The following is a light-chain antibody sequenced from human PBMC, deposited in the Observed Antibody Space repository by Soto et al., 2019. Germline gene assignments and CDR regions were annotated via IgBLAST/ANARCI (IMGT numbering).Light chain of an antibody. CDR2: RAS. V-gene: IGKV3-15*01. J-gene: IGKJ1*01. Sequence: IVMTQSPATLSVSPGERATLSCRAGQTIYSNVAWYQQRPGQAPRLLIYRASTRATGVPARFSGSGSGTEFTLTISGLQSEDFALYYCQQYKNLWTFGQGTKVEIK. CDR1: QTIYSN. CDR3: QQYKNLWT.